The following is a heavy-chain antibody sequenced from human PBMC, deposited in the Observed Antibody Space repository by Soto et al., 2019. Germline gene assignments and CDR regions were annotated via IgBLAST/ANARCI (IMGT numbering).Heavy chain of an antibody. V-gene: IGHV1-18*01. J-gene: IGHJ3*02. CDR2: ITAYDGNP. CDR1: GYTFTRYG. Sequence: QVQLVQSGAEVTKPGAAVKVSCKDSGYTFTRYGISWVRQAPGQGLEWMGWITAYDGNPNHAQKPQGRVTMTTDTSTRTAYVELRSLRSDDTAVYYCARGQGSGKMYDAFDIWGQGTMVTVSS. D-gene: IGHD3-10*01. CDR3: ARGQGSGKMYDAFDI.